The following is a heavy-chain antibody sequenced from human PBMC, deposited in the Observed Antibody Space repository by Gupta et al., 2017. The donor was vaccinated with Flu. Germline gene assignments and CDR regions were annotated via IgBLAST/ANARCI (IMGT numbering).Heavy chain of an antibody. CDR3: ASGQPAAGYYYGMDV. D-gene: IGHD6-13*01. CDR2: IYTSGST. Sequence: QVQLQESGPGLVKPPQTLSLTCTVSGGSISSGSYYWSWIRQPAGKGLEWIGRIYTSGSTNYNPSLKSRVTISVDTSKNQFSLKLSSVTAADTAVYYCASGQPAAGYYYGMDVWGQGTTVTVSS. J-gene: IGHJ6*02. CDR1: GGSISSGSYY. V-gene: IGHV4-61*02.